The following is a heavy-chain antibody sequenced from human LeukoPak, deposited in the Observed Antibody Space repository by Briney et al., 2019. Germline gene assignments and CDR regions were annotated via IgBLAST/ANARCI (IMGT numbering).Heavy chain of an antibody. CDR3: AKRWQGNSRALDY. D-gene: IGHD4-23*01. J-gene: IGHJ4*02. CDR2: ISGSGGTT. CDR1: GFTFSNYA. V-gene: IGHV3-23*01. Sequence: GGSLRLSCAASGFTFSNYAITWVRQAPGKGLEWVSAISGSGGTTYYADSVKGRFTISRDNSKNTLYLQMNSLRAEDTAIYFCAKRWQGNSRALDYWGQGTLVTVSS.